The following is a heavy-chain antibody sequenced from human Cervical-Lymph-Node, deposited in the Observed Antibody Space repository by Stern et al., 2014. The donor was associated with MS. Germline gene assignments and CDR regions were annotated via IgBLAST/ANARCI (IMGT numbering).Heavy chain of an antibody. Sequence: VQLVESGGDLVQPGESLRLSCAASGFTFPSYAMACVRQGPGKGLEWVSALTGSGANTYYADSVKGRFTISRDNSDNTLYLQMNSLGVEDAAMYYCARYGSGSYPYAAFDYWGQGILVTVSS. D-gene: IGHD3-10*01. V-gene: IGHV3-23*04. CDR3: ARYGSGSYPYAAFDY. CDR2: LTGSGANT. CDR1: GFTFPSYA. J-gene: IGHJ4*02.